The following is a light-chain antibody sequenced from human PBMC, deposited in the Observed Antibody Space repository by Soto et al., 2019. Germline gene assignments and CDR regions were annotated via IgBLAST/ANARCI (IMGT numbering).Light chain of an antibody. V-gene: IGKV3-20*01. CDR1: PTMITPY. Sequence: DIVLTQSPGTLSLSPGQRATLSCRTNPTMITPYLSWYQQQPGQAPRLLIHCSYTRAPGIPDRFRGSGSGTDFTLTINRVEPEDSAVYYCRKYGRSPTFGPVT. J-gene: IGKJ3*01. CDR3: RKYGRSPT. CDR2: CSY.